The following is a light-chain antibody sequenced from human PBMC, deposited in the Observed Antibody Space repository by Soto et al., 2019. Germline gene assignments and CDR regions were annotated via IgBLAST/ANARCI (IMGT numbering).Light chain of an antibody. CDR2: DAS. V-gene: IGKV3-20*02. CDR3: RQSYSTLT. J-gene: IGKJ5*01. Sequence: EIVLTQSPGTLSLSPGERATLSCRAGEIVSRSYLAWYQQKPGKDPRLLIYDASSLQSGVPSRFSGSGSGTDFTLTISSLQPEDFATYYCRQSYSTLTVGPGTRLEI. CDR1: EIVSRSY.